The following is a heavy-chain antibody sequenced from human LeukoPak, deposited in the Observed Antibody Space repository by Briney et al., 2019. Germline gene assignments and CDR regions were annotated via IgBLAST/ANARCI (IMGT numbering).Heavy chain of an antibody. CDR3: ASGGNPYSYYYYYMDV. Sequence: GASVKVSCKASGGTFISYTISWVRQAPGQGLEWMGRIIPILGIANYAQKFQGRVTITADKSTSTAYMELSSLRSEDTAVYYCASGGNPYSYYYYYMDVWGKGTTVTVSS. CDR1: GGTFISYT. D-gene: IGHD2-15*01. V-gene: IGHV1-69*02. CDR2: IIPILGIA. J-gene: IGHJ6*03.